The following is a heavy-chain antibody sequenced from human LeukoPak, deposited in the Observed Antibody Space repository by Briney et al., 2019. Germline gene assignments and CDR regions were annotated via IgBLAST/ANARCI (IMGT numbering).Heavy chain of an antibody. J-gene: IGHJ4*02. Sequence: PSETLSLTCTVSGGSISSSSCYWGWIRQPPGKGLEWIGSIYYSGSTYYNPSLKSRVTISVDTSKNQFSLKLSSVTAADTAVYYCARHKFIVAKYYIDYWGQGTLVTVSS. CDR2: IYYSGST. CDR3: ARHKFIVAKYYIDY. D-gene: IGHD5-12*01. V-gene: IGHV4-39*01. CDR1: GGSISSSSCY.